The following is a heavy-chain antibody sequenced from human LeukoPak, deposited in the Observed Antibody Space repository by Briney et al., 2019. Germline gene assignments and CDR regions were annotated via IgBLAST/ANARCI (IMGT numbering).Heavy chain of an antibody. CDR3: ATEASSGLED. CDR1: GFTFSSYW. Sequence: GESLRLSCAASGFTFSSYWMSWVRQAPGKGLEWVANIKQDGSEKYYLDSVKGRFTISRDNAENSLYLRMNSLRAEDTAVYYCATEASSGLEDWGQGILVTVSS. J-gene: IGHJ4*02. V-gene: IGHV3-7*01. CDR2: IKQDGSEK. D-gene: IGHD6-19*01.